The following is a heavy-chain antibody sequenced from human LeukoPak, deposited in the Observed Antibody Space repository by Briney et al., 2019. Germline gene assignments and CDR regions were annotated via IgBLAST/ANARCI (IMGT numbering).Heavy chain of an antibody. CDR2: IYYSGST. J-gene: IGHJ4*02. CDR3: ARDSSGWYYFDY. D-gene: IGHD6-19*01. CDR1: GGSISSYY. Sequence: SETLSLTCTVSGGSISSYYWSWIRQPPGKGLEWIGYIYYSGSTNYNPSLKSRVTISVDTSKNQFSLKLSSVTAADTAVYYCARDSSGWYYFDYWGQGTLVTVSS. V-gene: IGHV4-59*01.